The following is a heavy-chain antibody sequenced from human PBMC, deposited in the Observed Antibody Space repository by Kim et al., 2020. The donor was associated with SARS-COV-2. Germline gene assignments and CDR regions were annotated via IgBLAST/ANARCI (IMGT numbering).Heavy chain of an antibody. CDR1: GFTFSSYS. Sequence: GGSLRLSCAASGFTFSSYSMNWVRQAPGKGLEWVSYISSSSSTIYYADSVKGRFTISRDNAKNSLYLQMNSLRDEDTAVYYCARGSTYYDFWSGPFDYGMDVWGQGTTVTVSS. D-gene: IGHD3-3*01. J-gene: IGHJ6*02. V-gene: IGHV3-48*02. CDR2: ISSSSSTI. CDR3: ARGSTYYDFWSGPFDYGMDV.